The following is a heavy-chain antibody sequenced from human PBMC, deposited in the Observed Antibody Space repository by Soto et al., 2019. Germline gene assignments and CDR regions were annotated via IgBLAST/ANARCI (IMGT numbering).Heavy chain of an antibody. Sequence: QVQVVHSGAEVKKPGASVKVAFKASGYSFDTFGMRWVRQAPGQGLEWMGWISIKKGDTNSAQKFQDRVTMTTDTSTRTAYMELRSLTSYDTAVYYCALCYCSVGSCFTCWHFDLWGRGALVTVSS. V-gene: IGHV1-18*01. CDR2: ISIKKGDT. CDR3: ALCYCSVGSCFTCWHFDL. J-gene: IGHJ2*01. CDR1: GYSFDTFG. D-gene: IGHD2-15*01.